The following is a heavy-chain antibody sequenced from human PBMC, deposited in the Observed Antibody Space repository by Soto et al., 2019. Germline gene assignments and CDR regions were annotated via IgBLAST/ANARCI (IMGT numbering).Heavy chain of an antibody. J-gene: IGHJ5*02. Sequence: QSQTLSLTCAISGDSVSSNSAAWNWIRQSPSRGLEWLGRTYYRSKWYNDYAVSVKSRITINPDTSKNQFSLQLNSVTPEDTAVYYCARGSRSGYYTGMENWFDPWGQGTLVTVSS. CDR1: GDSVSSNSAA. V-gene: IGHV6-1*01. CDR2: TYYRSKWYN. CDR3: ARGSRSGYYTGMENWFDP. D-gene: IGHD3-3*01.